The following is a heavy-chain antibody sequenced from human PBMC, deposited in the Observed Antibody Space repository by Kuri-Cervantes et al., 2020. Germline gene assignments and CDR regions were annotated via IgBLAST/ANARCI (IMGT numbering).Heavy chain of an antibody. CDR2: IIPIFGTA. V-gene: IGHV1-69*05. CDR3: ARLSYYDSSGTW. Sequence: SVKVSCKASGGTFSSYAISWVRQAPGQGLEWMGGIIPIFGTANYAQKFQGRVTMTRNTSISTAYMELSSLRSDDTAVYYCARLSYYDSSGTWWGQGTLVTVSS. D-gene: IGHD3-22*01. J-gene: IGHJ4*02. CDR1: GGTFSSYA.